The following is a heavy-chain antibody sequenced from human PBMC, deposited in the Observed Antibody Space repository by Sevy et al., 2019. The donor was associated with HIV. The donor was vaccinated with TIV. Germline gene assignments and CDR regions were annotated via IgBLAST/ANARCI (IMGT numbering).Heavy chain of an antibody. CDR2: IRYDGSNK. CDR1: GFTFSSYG. D-gene: IGHD2-15*01. CDR3: AKDPRPGYCSGGSCYKTVDY. J-gene: IGHJ4*02. V-gene: IGHV3-30*02. Sequence: GGSLRLSCAASGFTFSSYGMHWVRQAPGKGLEWVAFIRYDGSNKYYADSVKGRFTISRDNSKNTLYLQMNSLRAEETAVYYCAKDPRPGYCSGGSCYKTVDYGGQGTLVTVSS.